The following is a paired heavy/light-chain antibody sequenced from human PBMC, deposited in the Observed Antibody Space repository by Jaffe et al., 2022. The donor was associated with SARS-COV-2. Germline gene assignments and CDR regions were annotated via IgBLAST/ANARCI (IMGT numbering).Heavy chain of an antibody. D-gene: IGHD2-21*02. CDR1: GFTITNYA. CDR3: AKDFNYGGDAGGEGY. V-gene: IGHV3-23*01. Sequence: EVQLLESGGGLVQPGGSLRLSCAASGFTITNYAMNWVRQAPGKGLEWVSAISGSPDRAYYADSVKGRFTISRDNSKNTLYLHMNSLRAEDTALYYCAKDFNYGGDAGGEGYWGQGTLVTVSS. CDR2: ISGSPDRA. J-gene: IGHJ4*02.
Light chain of an antibody. CDR1: SSDVGGYSY. Sequence: QSALTQPPSASGSPGQSVTISCTGTSSDVGGYSYVSWYQQHPGKAPKLMIYEVTKRPSGVPDRFSGSKSGNTASLTVSGLQAEDEADYYCSSYAASNKVVFGGGTKLTVL. V-gene: IGLV2-8*01. CDR2: EVT. CDR3: SSYAASNKVV. J-gene: IGLJ2*01.